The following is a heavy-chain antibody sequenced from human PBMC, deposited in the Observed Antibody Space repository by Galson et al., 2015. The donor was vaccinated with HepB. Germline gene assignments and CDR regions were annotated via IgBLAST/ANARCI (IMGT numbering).Heavy chain of an antibody. CDR1: EFTVSSNI. Sequence: SLRLSCADSEFTVSSNIINWVRQAPGKGLEWVSYIDSSTINIYYADSVRGRFTVSRDNAQNSVYLQMNSLRDEDTAMYYCVRRMSGSGSFSFYYWGQGTLVTVSS. J-gene: IGHJ4*02. CDR2: IDSSTINI. CDR3: VRRMSGSGSFSFYY. V-gene: IGHV3-48*02. D-gene: IGHD1-26*01.